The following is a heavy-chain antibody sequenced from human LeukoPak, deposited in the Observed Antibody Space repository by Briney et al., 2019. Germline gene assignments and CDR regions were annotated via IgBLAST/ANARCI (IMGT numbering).Heavy chain of an antibody. D-gene: IGHD5-24*01. CDR1: GFTFSSYA. Sequence: PGGSLRLSCAASGFTFSSYAMNWVRQAPGKGLEWVSSISGSGGNTYYADSVKGRFTISRDNSKNTLYLQMNSLRAEDTAVYYCASQSRRDGYTNPYYFDYWGQGTLVTVSS. CDR2: ISGSGGNT. J-gene: IGHJ4*02. CDR3: ASQSRRDGYTNPYYFDY. V-gene: IGHV3-23*01.